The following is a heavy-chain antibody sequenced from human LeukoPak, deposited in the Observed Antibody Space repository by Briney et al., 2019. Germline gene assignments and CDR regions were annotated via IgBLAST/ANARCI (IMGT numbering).Heavy chain of an antibody. D-gene: IGHD1-1*01. CDR1: GFTVSSKY. J-gene: IGHJ4*02. V-gene: IGHV3-53*01. CDR2: IYSGGST. CDR3: ARERGDWNDALAY. Sequence: GGSLRLSCAASGFTVSSKYLSWVRQAPGKGLEWVSVIYSGGSTNYIDSVKGRFTISRDNSKNTLYLQMNSLRAEDTAVYYCARERGDWNDALAYWGQGNLVTVSS.